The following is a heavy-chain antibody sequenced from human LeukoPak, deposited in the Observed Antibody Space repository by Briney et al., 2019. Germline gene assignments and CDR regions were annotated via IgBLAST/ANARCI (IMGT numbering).Heavy chain of an antibody. J-gene: IGHJ4*02. Sequence: GGSLRLSCAASGFTFSRYAMSWLRQAPGKGLEWVSAISGSARSTYYADSVKGRFTISRDNSKNTLYLQMNSLRAADTAVYYCAKDPMVRGLTYDNWGQGTLVTVSS. V-gene: IGHV3-23*01. CDR1: GFTFSRYA. D-gene: IGHD3-10*01. CDR2: ISGSARST. CDR3: AKDPMVRGLTYDN.